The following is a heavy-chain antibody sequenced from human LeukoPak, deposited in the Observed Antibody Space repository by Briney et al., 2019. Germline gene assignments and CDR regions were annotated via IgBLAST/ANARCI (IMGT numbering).Heavy chain of an antibody. CDR2: ISSSNSYI. CDR1: GFTLSSYS. V-gene: IGHV3-21*01. D-gene: IGHD3-22*01. Sequence: RGSLRLSCAASGFTLSSYSMNWVRPAQGKGLEWVSSISSSNSYIYYADSVKGRFTISRDNAKNSLYLQMNSLRAEDTALYYCAREGARDSSGYYGDAFDIWGQGTMVTASS. J-gene: IGHJ3*02. CDR3: AREGARDSSGYYGDAFDI.